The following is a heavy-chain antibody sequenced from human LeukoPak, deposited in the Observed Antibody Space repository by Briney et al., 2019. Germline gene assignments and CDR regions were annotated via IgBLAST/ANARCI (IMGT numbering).Heavy chain of an antibody. CDR3: ARDFAREFTIDY. CDR1: GFTLSNYK. V-gene: IGHV3-48*01. Sequence: PGGSLRLSCAASGFTLSNYKMNWVRQPPGKGMQWVSYISSSSNIIYYADSVKGRFTISRDNAKNSLFLQMNSLRAEDTAVYYCARDFAREFTIDYWGQGTLVTVSS. CDR2: ISSSSNII. J-gene: IGHJ4*02. D-gene: IGHD3-10*01.